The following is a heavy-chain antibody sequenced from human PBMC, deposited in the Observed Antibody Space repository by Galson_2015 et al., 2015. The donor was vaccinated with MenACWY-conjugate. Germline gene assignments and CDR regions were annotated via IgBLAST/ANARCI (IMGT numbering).Heavy chain of an antibody. D-gene: IGHD5-18*01. CDR3: ARQRYSYGQNFDY. J-gene: IGHJ4*02. CDR1: GGSISSSSYY. V-gene: IGHV4-39*01. CDR2: MFYSGDT. Sequence: ETLSLTCTVSGGSISSSSYYWGWIRQPPGQGLEWIASMFYSGDTYYNPSLKSRVTISVDTSKNQFSQRLSSVTAADTAVYYCARQRYSYGQNFDYWGQGTLVTVSS.